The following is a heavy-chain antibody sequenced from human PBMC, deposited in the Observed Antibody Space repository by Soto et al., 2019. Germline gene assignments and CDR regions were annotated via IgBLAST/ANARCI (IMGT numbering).Heavy chain of an antibody. J-gene: IGHJ5*02. CDR2: INVYNGNT. V-gene: IGHV1-18*01. CDR1: GYTFTNYG. D-gene: IGHD3-10*01. CDR3: ARGVGSVCNYNQYTWFDP. Sequence: ASVKVSCKASGYTFTNYGISWVRQAPGQGLEWMGWINVYNGNTKYAQKVQGRVTMTTDTSTSTAYMELRSLRSDDTAVYYCARGVGSVCNYNQYTWFDPWCQEDLLPVSS.